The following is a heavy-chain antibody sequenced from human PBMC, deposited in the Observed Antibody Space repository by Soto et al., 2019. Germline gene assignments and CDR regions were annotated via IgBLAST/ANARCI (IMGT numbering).Heavy chain of an antibody. CDR3: ARDTETLGPRANDALDI. D-gene: IGHD3-3*02. V-gene: IGHV1-3*01. J-gene: IGHJ3*02. Sequence: QAQLVQSWAEMKKPGASVKVSCKATGYTFSAYTMNWVRQAPGQSLEWMGWINAGSGNTKYSQNFQGRVSITRDTSASTVYMELTGLTSEDTAVYYCARDTETLGPRANDALDIWGQGTMVTVSS. CDR1: GYTFSAYT. CDR2: INAGSGNT.